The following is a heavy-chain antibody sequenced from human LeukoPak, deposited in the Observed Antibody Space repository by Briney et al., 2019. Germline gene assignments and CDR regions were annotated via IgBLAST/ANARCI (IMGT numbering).Heavy chain of an antibody. D-gene: IGHD2-2*01. Sequence: VGCRRHACAASGFTFGSYDMGWVRQAPRKGLEWVSGISGSGGSTYYADAVKGRFTISRDNSKKTLYLQMNSLRAEDTAVYYCAKDRHAPGRYCSSTTCFPFDPWGQGTLVTVSS. J-gene: IGHJ5*02. CDR3: AKDRHAPGRYCSSTTCFPFDP. CDR2: ISGSGGST. CDR1: GFTFGSYD. V-gene: IGHV3-23*01.